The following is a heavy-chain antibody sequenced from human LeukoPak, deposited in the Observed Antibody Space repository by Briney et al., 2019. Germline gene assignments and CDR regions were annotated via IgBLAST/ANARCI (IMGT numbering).Heavy chain of an antibody. Sequence: GRSLRLSCAASGFTFSSYGMRWVRQAPGKGLEWVAVIWYDGSNKYYADSVKGRFTISRDNSKNTLYLQMNSLRAEDTAVYYCARDVLRYSSSWYNFQHWGQGTLVTVSS. V-gene: IGHV3-33*01. D-gene: IGHD6-13*01. J-gene: IGHJ1*01. CDR1: GFTFSSYG. CDR3: ARDVLRYSSSWYNFQH. CDR2: IWYDGSNK.